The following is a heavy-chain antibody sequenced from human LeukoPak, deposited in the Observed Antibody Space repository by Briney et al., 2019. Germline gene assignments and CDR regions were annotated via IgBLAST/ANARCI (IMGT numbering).Heavy chain of an antibody. CDR2: IHPEGNEK. CDR1: GFTFSNYW. Sequence: GGSLRLSCAASGFTFSNYWMSWVRQAPGRGLEWVANIHPEGNEKYHVDSVKGRFTISRDNTKNSLFLQMHGLRVEDTAVYYCARGDDFSGDYWGQGTLVTVSS. J-gene: IGHJ4*02. CDR3: ARGDDFSGDY. D-gene: IGHD2-21*02. V-gene: IGHV3-7*04.